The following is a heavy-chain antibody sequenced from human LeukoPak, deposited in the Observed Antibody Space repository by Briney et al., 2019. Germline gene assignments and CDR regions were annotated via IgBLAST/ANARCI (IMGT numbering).Heavy chain of an antibody. Sequence: TETLSLTCTVSGGSISSYYWSWIRQPPGKGLEWIGRTRTSGSANYNPSLKSRVTMSVDTSKNQFSLKLTSVTAADTAVYYCARGRWKTGMDSPYYFDFWGQGTLVTVSS. V-gene: IGHV4-4*07. CDR2: TRTSGSA. D-gene: IGHD2-2*03. CDR3: ARGRWKTGMDSPYYFDF. CDR1: GGSISSYY. J-gene: IGHJ4*02.